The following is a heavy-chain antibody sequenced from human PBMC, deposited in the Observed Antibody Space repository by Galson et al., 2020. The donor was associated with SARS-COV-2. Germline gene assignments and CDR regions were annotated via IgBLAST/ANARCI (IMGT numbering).Heavy chain of an antibody. V-gene: IGHV4-4*02. J-gene: IGHJ5*02. CDR3: ARRYRGGRGNFFWFDP. CDR2: IHHTGNV. CDR1: GDSITSTNW. D-gene: IGHD2-15*01. Sequence: SETLSLTCAVSGDSITSTNWWTWVRQPPGKGLEWIGEIHHTGNVNYNPSLMTRVTMSVDESKNQCSLRLTSVTAADTAIYYCARRYRGGRGNFFWFDPWGQGTLVIVSS.